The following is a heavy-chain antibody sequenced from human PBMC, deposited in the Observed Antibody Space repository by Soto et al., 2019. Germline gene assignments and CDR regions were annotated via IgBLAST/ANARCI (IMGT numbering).Heavy chain of an antibody. CDR1: GYTFTSYG. CDR2: ISAYNGNT. V-gene: IGHV1-18*01. J-gene: IGHJ3*02. Sequence: QVQLVQSGAEVKKPGASVKVSCKASGYTFTSYGISWVRQAPGQGLEWMGWISAYNGNTNYAQKLQGRVTMTTDTSTSTAYMELRSLISDDTAVYYCARDLLGDYESITFDIWGQGTMVTVSS. D-gene: IGHD4-17*01. CDR3: ARDLLGDYESITFDI.